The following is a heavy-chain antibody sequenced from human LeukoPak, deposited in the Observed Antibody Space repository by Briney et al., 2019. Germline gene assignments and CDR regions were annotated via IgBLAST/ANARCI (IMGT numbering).Heavy chain of an antibody. D-gene: IGHD3-10*01. CDR2: IYYSGST. V-gene: IGHV4-59*12. CDR3: ARGASRYYGSGPQLGFDP. J-gene: IGHJ5*02. Sequence: PSETLSLTCTVSGGSISSYYWSWIRQPPGKGLEWIGYIYYSGSTNYNPSLKSRVTISVDTSKNQFSLKLSSVTAADTAVYYCARGASRYYGSGPQLGFDPWGQGTLVTVSS. CDR1: GGSISSYY.